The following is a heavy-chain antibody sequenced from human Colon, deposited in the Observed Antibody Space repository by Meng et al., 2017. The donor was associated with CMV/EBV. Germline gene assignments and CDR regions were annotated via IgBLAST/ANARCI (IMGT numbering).Heavy chain of an antibody. Sequence: GSLRLSCTVSGGSMMSNNHYWAWIRQPPGKSPEWIGSVYHSGSAHYNPSPKSRVTISVDRSNNQFFLKVVSLTAADTAVYYCARDGTSSGWLDPWGQGILVTVSS. CDR3: ARDGTSSGWLDP. D-gene: IGHD6-6*01. CDR1: GGSMMSNNHY. J-gene: IGHJ5*02. CDR2: VYHSGSA. V-gene: IGHV4-39*07.